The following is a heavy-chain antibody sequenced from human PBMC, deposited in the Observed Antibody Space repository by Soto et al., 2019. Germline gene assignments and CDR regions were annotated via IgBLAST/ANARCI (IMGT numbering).Heavy chain of an antibody. CDR1: GGTFSSYS. CDR3: ARPYYYDSSGYPDLDYYYYYGMDV. V-gene: IGHV1-69*06. J-gene: IGHJ6*02. D-gene: IGHD3-22*01. Sequence: ASVNVSCKSSGGTFSSYSISWVRQAPGQGLECMGWIIPIFGTANYAQKFQGRVTITADKSTSTAYMELSSLRSEDTAVYYCARPYYYDSSGYPDLDYYYYYGMDVWGQGTTVTVSS. CDR2: IIPIFGTA.